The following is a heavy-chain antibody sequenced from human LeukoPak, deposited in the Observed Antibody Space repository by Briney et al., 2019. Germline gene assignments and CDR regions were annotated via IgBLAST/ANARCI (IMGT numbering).Heavy chain of an antibody. D-gene: IGHD3-3*01. V-gene: IGHV3-7*01. CDR1: GFTFGTLW. CDR3: ARLREIPVFGVVTKSTSYFDY. CDR2: IKQDRSEK. Sequence: GGSLRLSCEASGFTFGTLWMSWVRQAPGKGLELVANIKQDRSEKYYVDSVKGRFTISRDNAKNSLYLQMNSLRAEDTAVYYCARLREIPVFGVVTKSTSYFDYWGQGTLVTVSS. J-gene: IGHJ4*02.